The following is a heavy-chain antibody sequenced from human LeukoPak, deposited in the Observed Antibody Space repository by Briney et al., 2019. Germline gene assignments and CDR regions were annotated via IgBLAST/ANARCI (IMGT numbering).Heavy chain of an antibody. Sequence: GSLRLSCAASGFTFDDYGMSWVRQAPGKGLEWVSGINWNGGSTGYADSVKGRFTISRDNAKNSLYLQMNSLRAEDTALYYCARPRRRSVTTYYAFDIWGQGTMVTVSS. D-gene: IGHD4-17*01. CDR3: ARPRRRSVTTYYAFDI. CDR1: GFTFDDYG. V-gene: IGHV3-20*04. J-gene: IGHJ3*02. CDR2: INWNGGST.